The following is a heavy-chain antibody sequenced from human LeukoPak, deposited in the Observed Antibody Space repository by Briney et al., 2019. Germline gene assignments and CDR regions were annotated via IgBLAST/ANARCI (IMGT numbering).Heavy chain of an antibody. Sequence: GGSLRLSCAASGFTFSSYSMNWVRQAPGKGLEWVSSISSSSSYIYYADSVKGRFTISRDNAKNSLYLQMNSLRAEDTAVYYCARGQELLWFGDKPYWGQGTLVTVSS. CDR2: ISSSSSYI. V-gene: IGHV3-21*01. CDR1: GFTFSSYS. CDR3: ARGQELLWFGDKPY. D-gene: IGHD3-10*01. J-gene: IGHJ4*02.